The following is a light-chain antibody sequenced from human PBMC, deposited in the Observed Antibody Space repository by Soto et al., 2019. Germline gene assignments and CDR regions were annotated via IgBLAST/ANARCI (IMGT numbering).Light chain of an antibody. CDR2: GAS. CDR1: QSVSSNY. CDR3: QHYGSSPPIT. V-gene: IGKV3-20*01. Sequence: EIVLTQSSGTLSLSPGEIATLSCRASQSVSSNYLAWYQQKPAQAPRLLIYGASSRATGIPDRFSGSGSGTDFTLTISRLEPEDFVVYYCQHYGSSPPITFGQGTRLEIK. J-gene: IGKJ5*01.